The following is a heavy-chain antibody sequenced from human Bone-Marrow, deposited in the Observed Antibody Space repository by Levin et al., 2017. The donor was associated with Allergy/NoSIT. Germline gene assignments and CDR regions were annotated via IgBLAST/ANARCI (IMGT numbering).Heavy chain of an antibody. Sequence: GESLKISCKASGFTFTGYYMHWVRQAPGQGLEWMGWINPNSGGTNYAQKFQDRVTMTRDTSISTGYMELSSLRSDDTAVYYCARLVQVGFGELFGPQGDDYWGQGTLVTVSS. D-gene: IGHD3-10*01. V-gene: IGHV1-2*02. CDR2: INPNSGGT. CDR3: ARLVQVGFGELFGPQGDDY. J-gene: IGHJ4*02. CDR1: GFTFTGYY.